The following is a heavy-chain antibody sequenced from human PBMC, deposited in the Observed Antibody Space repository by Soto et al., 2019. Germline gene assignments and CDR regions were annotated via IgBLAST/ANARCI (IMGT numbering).Heavy chain of an antibody. Sequence: QEQLQQWGAGLLKPSETLSLTCAVYGGFVSSGNYYWSWIRQPPGKGLEWIGEMSHSAGTHFNPSLKSRVTISVDTSKNQFSLKMSSVTAADTALYYCARVERGTATTVVDAFDIWGPGTMVTVSS. J-gene: IGHJ3*02. V-gene: IGHV4-34*01. CDR2: MSHSAGT. CDR3: ARVERGTATTVVDAFDI. CDR1: GGFVSSGNYY. D-gene: IGHD1-1*01.